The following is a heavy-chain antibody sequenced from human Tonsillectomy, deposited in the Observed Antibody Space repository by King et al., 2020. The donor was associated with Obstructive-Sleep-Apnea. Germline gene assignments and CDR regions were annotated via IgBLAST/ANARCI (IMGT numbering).Heavy chain of an antibody. J-gene: IGHJ4*02. V-gene: IGHV4-31*03. Sequence: QLQESGPGLVKPSQNLSLTCTVSGGSISSDTYYWSWIRRHPGKGLEWIGSLYYTGSTYYHPSLKRRITVSADTSKNQFSLRLSSVTAADTAVYYCARGRGYRGYDFGLLFDYWGQGTLVTVAS. D-gene: IGHD5-12*01. CDR1: GGSISSDTYY. CDR2: LYYTGST. CDR3: ARGRGYRGYDFGLLFDY.